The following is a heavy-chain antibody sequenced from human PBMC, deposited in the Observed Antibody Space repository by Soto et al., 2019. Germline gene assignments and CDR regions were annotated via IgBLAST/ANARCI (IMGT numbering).Heavy chain of an antibody. Sequence: SETLSLTCTVSGCSISSGGYYWSWIRQHPGKGLEWIGYIYYSGSTYYNPSLKSRVTISVDTSKNQFSLKLSSVTAADTAVYYCARVVTMVRGVITGIYYYYGMDVWGQGTTVTVSS. J-gene: IGHJ6*02. CDR1: GCSISSGGYY. CDR2: IYYSGST. CDR3: ARVVTMVRGVITGIYYYYGMDV. D-gene: IGHD3-10*01. V-gene: IGHV4-31*03.